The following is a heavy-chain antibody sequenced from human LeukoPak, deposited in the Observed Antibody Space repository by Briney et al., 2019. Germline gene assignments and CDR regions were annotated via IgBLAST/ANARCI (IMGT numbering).Heavy chain of an antibody. CDR3: ARVGYYDILTGYLWVSYGMDV. CDR1: GGSFSGYY. Sequence: PSETLSLTCAVYGGSFSGYYWSWSRQPPGKGLEWIGEINHSGSTNYNPSLKSRVTISVDTSKNQFSLKLSSVTAADTAVYYCARVGYYDILTGYLWVSYGMDVWGQGTTVTVSS. D-gene: IGHD3-9*01. J-gene: IGHJ6*02. CDR2: INHSGST. V-gene: IGHV4-34*01.